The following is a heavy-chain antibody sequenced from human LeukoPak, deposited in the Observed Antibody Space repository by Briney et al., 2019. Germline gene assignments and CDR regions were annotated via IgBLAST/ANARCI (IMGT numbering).Heavy chain of an antibody. CDR1: GFTVSSDY. D-gene: IGHD4-11*01. J-gene: IGHJ2*01. CDR2: IYSGGNT. V-gene: IGHV3-66*04. CDR3: AKHNSLAGHWYFDF. Sequence: GGALRLSCAASGFTVSSDYMSWVRQAPGKGLEWVSVIYSGGNTYYADSVNGRFTISRDNSKNALYLQMNSLRAEDTAVYYCAKHNSLAGHWYFDFWGRGTLVTVSS.